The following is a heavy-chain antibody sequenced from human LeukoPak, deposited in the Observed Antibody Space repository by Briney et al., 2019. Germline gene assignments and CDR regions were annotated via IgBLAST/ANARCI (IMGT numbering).Heavy chain of an antibody. CDR2: INPSGGST. CDR3: ARDWYTQDYSSRSEGAEYFQH. J-gene: IGHJ1*01. CDR1: GYTFTSYY. Sequence: GASVKVSCKASGYTFTSYYMHWVRQAPGQGLEWMGIINPSGGSTSYAQKFQGRVTMTRDTSTCTVYMELSSLRSEDTAVYYCARDWYTQDYSSRSEGAEYFQHWGQGTLVTVSS. V-gene: IGHV1-46*01. D-gene: IGHD6-13*01.